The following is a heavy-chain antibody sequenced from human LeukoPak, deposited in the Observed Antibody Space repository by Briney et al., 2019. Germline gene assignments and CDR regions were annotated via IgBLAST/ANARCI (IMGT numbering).Heavy chain of an antibody. Sequence: GASVKVSCKASGGTFSSYAISWVRQAPGQGLEWMGRIIPILGIANYAQKFQGRVTITADKSTSTAYMELSSLRSEDTAVYYCARDSFQYCTNGVCYTSALDYWGQGTLVTVSS. V-gene: IGHV1-69*04. J-gene: IGHJ4*02. CDR3: ARDSFQYCTNGVCYTSALDY. CDR2: IIPILGIA. D-gene: IGHD2-8*01. CDR1: GGTFSSYA.